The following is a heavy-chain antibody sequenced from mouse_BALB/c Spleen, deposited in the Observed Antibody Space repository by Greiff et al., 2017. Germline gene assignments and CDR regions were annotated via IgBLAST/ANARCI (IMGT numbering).Heavy chain of an antibody. CDR1: GFTFSSYG. CDR3: ARLLGAMDY. J-gene: IGHJ4*01. CDR2: INSNGGST. Sequence: EVKVEESGGGLVQPGGSLKLSCAASGFTFSSYGMSWVRQTPDKRLELVATINSNGGSTYYPDSVKGRFTISRDNAKNTLYLQMSSLKSEDTAMYYCARLLGAMDYWGQGTSVTVSS. V-gene: IGHV5-6-3*01. D-gene: IGHD1-1*01.